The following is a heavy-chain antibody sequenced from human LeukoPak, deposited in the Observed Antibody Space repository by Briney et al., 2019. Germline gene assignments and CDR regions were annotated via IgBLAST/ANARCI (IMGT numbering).Heavy chain of an antibody. CDR3: AGVFSGRRPFEL. CDR1: GDSITSYY. CDR2: VYYRGAT. J-gene: IGHJ4*02. Sequence: SETLSLTRTVSGDSITSYYWNWIRQPPGKGLEWIGYVYYRGATNYNPSLKTRVTTSIDTSKKQFSLKLSSVTAADTAVYFCAGVFSGRRPFELWGKGTLVTVSS. V-gene: IGHV4-59*01. D-gene: IGHD3-10*01.